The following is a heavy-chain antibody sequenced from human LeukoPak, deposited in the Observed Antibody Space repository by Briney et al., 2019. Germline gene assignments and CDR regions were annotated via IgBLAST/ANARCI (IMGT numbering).Heavy chain of an antibody. CDR1: GFTFSSYA. J-gene: IGHJ6*02. Sequence: GGSLRLSCAAPGFTFSSYAMSWVRQAPGKGLEWVSAISGSGGSTYYADSVKGRFTISRDNSKNTLYLQMNSLRAEDTAVSNCAKGGVDTAMVTVYYYYGMDVWGQGTTVTVSS. D-gene: IGHD5-18*01. V-gene: IGHV3-23*01. CDR2: ISGSGGST. CDR3: AKGGVDTAMVTVYYYYGMDV.